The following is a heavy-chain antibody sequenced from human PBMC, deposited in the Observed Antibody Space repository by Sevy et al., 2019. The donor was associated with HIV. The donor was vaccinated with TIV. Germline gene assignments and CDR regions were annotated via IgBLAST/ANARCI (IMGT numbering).Heavy chain of an antibody. CDR1: EYTFTSYY. CDR2: INPSGGST. CDR3: ARVGDNDFWSGYSSDAVGMDV. J-gene: IGHJ6*02. D-gene: IGHD3-3*01. V-gene: IGHV1-46*03. Sequence: ASVKVSCKASEYTFTSYYMHWVRQAPGQGLEWMGIINPSGGSTSYAQKFQGRVTMTRDTSTSTVYMELSSLRSEDTAVYYCARVGDNDFWSGYSSDAVGMDVWGQGTTVTVSS.